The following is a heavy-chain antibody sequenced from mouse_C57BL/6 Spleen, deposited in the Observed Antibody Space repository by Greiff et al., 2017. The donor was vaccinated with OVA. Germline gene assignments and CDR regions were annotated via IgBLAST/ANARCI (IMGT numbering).Heavy chain of an antibody. Sequence: QVQLQRPGAELVKPGASVKLSCKASGYTFTSYWMHWVKQRPGQGLEWIGMIHPNSGSTNYNEKFKSKATLTVDKSSSTAYMQLSSLTSEDSAVYYCARWGYDSRTDYWGQGTTLTVSS. CDR1: GYTFTSYW. CDR3: ARWGYDSRTDY. D-gene: IGHD2-4*01. CDR2: IHPNSGST. J-gene: IGHJ2*01. V-gene: IGHV1-64*01.